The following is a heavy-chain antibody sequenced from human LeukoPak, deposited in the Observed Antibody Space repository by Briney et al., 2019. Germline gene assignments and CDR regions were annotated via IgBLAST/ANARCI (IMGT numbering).Heavy chain of an antibody. J-gene: IGHJ4*02. CDR2: IYHSGST. D-gene: IGHD3-22*01. CDR3: ARDQGSGYAI. V-gene: IGHV4-30-2*01. CDR1: GGSISSGGYS. Sequence: SETLSLTCAVSGGSISSGGYSWSWIRQPPGKGLEWIGYIYHSGSTYYNPSLKSRVTISVDRSKNQFSLKLSSVTAADTAVYYCARDQGSGYAIWGQGTLVTVSS.